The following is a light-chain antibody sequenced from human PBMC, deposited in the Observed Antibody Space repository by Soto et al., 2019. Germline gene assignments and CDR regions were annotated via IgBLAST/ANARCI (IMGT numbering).Light chain of an antibody. CDR1: QSVSSSY. V-gene: IGKV3-20*01. CDR3: QQYGSSIT. CDR2: GAS. J-gene: IGKJ4*01. Sequence: EIALAQSPGTLSLSPGERATLSCRASQSVSSSYLAWYQQKPGQAPRLLIYGASSRATGIPDRFSGSGSGTDFTLTISRLEPEDFAVYYCQQYGSSITLGGGTKVDIK.